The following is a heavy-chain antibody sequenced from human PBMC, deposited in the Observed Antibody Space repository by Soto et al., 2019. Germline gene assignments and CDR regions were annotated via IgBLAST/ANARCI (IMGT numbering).Heavy chain of an antibody. CDR2: IYYSGST. V-gene: IGHV4-30-4*01. J-gene: IGHJ1*01. CDR3: ARVCKDSSSYYYTEYFQH. D-gene: IGHD3-22*01. CDR1: GGSISSGDYY. Sequence: SETLSLTCPVSGGSISSGDYYWSWIRQPPGKGLEWIGYIYYSGSTYYNPSLKSRVSISVDTSKNQFSLKLNSVTAADTAVYYCARVCKDSSSYYYTEYFQHWGQGTLVTVSS.